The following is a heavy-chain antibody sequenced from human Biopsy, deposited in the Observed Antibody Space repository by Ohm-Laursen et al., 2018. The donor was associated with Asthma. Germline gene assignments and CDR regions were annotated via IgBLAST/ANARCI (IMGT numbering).Heavy chain of an antibody. J-gene: IGHJ6*02. CDR3: ARAVDYSHYYGIDV. V-gene: IGHV1-2*06. CDR1: GYTFIGYH. Sequence: GASVKVSCKTSGYTFIGYHIHWVRQAPGQGLEWMGRINPNSGGTNYAQKFQGRVTMTSDTSISTAYMELSRLRSDDTALYYCARAVDYSHYYGIDVWGQGTTVTVS. D-gene: IGHD3-10*01. CDR2: INPNSGGT.